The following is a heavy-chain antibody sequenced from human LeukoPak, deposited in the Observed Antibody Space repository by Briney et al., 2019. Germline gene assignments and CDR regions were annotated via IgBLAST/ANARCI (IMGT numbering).Heavy chain of an antibody. CDR3: AREAYGSGSYGVDY. V-gene: IGHV4-34*01. CDR1: GGSFSGYY. Sequence: SETLSLTCAVYGGSFSGYYWSWIRQPPGKGLEWIGEINHSGSTNYNPSLKSRVTISVDTSKNQFSLKLSSVTAADTAVYYCAREAYGSGSYGVDYWGQGTLVTVSS. J-gene: IGHJ4*02. CDR2: INHSGST. D-gene: IGHD3-10*01.